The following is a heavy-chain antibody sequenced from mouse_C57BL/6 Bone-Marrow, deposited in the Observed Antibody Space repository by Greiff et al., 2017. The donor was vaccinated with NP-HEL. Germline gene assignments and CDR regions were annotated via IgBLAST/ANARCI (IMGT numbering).Heavy chain of an antibody. J-gene: IGHJ1*03. V-gene: IGHV5-17*01. D-gene: IGHD1-1*01. Sequence: DVQLVESGGGLVKPGGSLKLSCAASGFTFSDYGMHWVRQAPEKGLEWVAYISSGSSTIYYADTVKGRFTISRDNAKNTLFLQMTSLRSEDTAMYYCARSFITTPRDVWGTGTTVTVSS. CDR2: ISSGSSTI. CDR1: GFTFSDYG. CDR3: ARSFITTPRDV.